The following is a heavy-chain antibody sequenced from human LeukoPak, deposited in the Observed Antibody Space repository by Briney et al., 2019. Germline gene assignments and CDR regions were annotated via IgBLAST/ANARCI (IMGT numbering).Heavy chain of an antibody. Sequence: GASVNVSCKASGYTFTIYYMHWVRQAPGQGLEWMGIINPSGGSTSYAQKFQGRVTMTRDTSTSTVYMELSGLRSEDTAVYYCARVDSSSSFDYWGQGTLVTVSS. CDR1: GYTFTIYY. CDR3: ARVDSSSSFDY. D-gene: IGHD6-6*01. J-gene: IGHJ4*02. CDR2: INPSGGST. V-gene: IGHV1-46*01.